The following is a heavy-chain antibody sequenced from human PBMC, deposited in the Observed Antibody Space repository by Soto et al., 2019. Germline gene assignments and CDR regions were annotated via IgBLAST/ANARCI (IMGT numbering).Heavy chain of an antibody. Sequence: PSETLSLTCTVSVGSISSSSYYWGWIRQPPGKGLEWIGSIYYSGSTYYNPSLKSRVTISVDTSKNQFSLKLSSVTAEDTAVYYCARHSDYYGSGRHYYYYYMDVWGKGTTVTVSS. CDR3: ARHSDYYGSGRHYYYYYMDV. CDR1: VGSISSSSYY. CDR2: IYYSGST. D-gene: IGHD3-10*01. J-gene: IGHJ6*03. V-gene: IGHV4-39*01.